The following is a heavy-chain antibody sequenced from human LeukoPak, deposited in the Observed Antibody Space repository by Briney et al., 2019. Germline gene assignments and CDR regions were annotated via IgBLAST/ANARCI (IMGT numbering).Heavy chain of an antibody. CDR2: IYPSDSDT. J-gene: IGHJ4*02. Sequence: GESLKISCKGSGYSFTTYSIGWARQRPGRGMEWMGIIYPSDSDTRYSASFQGQVTISAAKSISTAYLQWCSLKASETAMYSCARLDLGGRIFAYWGEGTVVTVPS. D-gene: IGHD3-3*01. CDR3: ARLDLGGRIFAY. V-gene: IGHV5-51*01. CDR1: GYSFTTYS.